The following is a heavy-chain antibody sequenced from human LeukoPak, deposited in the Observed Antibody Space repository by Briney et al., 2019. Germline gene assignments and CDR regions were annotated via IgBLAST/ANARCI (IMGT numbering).Heavy chain of an antibody. V-gene: IGHV3-23*01. CDR1: EFTFSIYA. CDR2: ITSAGENT. D-gene: IGHD3-22*01. CDR3: AKDRPNYYGSNGHYYRRDGDY. J-gene: IGHJ4*02. Sequence: PGGSLRLSCAASEFTFSIYAMSWVRQAPGKGLEWVSSITSAGENTFYTGSVKGRFTISRDNSRNTLYLQMTSLRAEDTAIYYCAKDRPNYYGSNGHYYRRDGDYWGQGTLVTVSS.